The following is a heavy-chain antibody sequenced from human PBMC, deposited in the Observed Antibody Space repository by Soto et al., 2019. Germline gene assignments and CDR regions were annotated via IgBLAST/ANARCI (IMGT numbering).Heavy chain of an antibody. CDR2: IYYIGSI. D-gene: IGHD2-21*01. CDR3: ARGGISHWAYFYYMDV. CDR1: GGSISSYY. V-gene: IGHV4-59*12. Sequence: PSETLSLTCTVSGGSISSYYWSWIRQPPGKGLEWIGEIYYIGSINYNPSLKSRVTMSVDTSKNQFSLTLNSVTAADTATYYCARGGISHWAYFYYMDVWDRGTTVTVSS. J-gene: IGHJ6*03.